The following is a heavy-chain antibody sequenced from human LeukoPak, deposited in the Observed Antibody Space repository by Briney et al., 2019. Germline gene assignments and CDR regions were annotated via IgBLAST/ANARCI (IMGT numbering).Heavy chain of an antibody. CDR3: AKVTYGSGTYGAFDY. CDR2: INPKNGDT. D-gene: IGHD3-10*01. Sequence: ASVKVSCKASGYTFTAYYIHWVRQAPGQGLEWMGRINPKNGDTNYAQKFQDRVTMTRDTSMSAAYMEISRLTYDDTAVYYCAKVTYGSGTYGAFDYWGQGTLVTVSS. CDR1: GYTFTAYY. J-gene: IGHJ4*02. V-gene: IGHV1-2*06.